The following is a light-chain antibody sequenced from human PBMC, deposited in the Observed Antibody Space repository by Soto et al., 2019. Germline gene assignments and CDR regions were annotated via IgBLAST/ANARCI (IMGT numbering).Light chain of an antibody. CDR1: QSVSSSY. Sequence: LVVSQSGETRTLCRGERPNLSCRASQSVSSSYLAWYQQKPGQAPRLLIYGASTRAAGIPDRFSGSGSGTDYTLTIRSLQPDETAVYICQQSTGPPTTFGRGTRLEIK. J-gene: IGKJ5*01. CDR3: QQSTGPPTT. V-gene: IGKV3-20*01. CDR2: GAS.